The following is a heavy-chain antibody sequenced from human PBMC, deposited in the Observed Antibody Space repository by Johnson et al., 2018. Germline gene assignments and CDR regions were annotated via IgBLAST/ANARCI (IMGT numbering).Heavy chain of an antibody. D-gene: IGHD4-23*01. Sequence: VQLVESGGGVVQPGRSLRLSCAASGFTFSSYAMHWVRQAPGKGLEWVAVVSYDGSNKYYADSAKGRFPISRDNSKNTVYLQMNSLRTEDPAVYYCAKILGRWAFDIWGQGTMVTVSA. CDR3: AKILGRWAFDI. CDR2: VSYDGSNK. CDR1: GFTFSSYA. V-gene: IGHV3-30*18. J-gene: IGHJ3*02.